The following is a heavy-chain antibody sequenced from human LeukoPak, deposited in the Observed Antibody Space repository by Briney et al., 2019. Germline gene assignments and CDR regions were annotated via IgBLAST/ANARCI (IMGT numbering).Heavy chain of an antibody. Sequence: ASVKVSCKASGGIFSRYAISWVRQVPGQGLEWMGGLVPIFGTPNYAQKFQGRVTITTDGSTDESTGTAYMELSGLKSEDTAVYYCARGGETAAGISSFFDYWGQGTLVTVSS. CDR3: ARGGETAAGISSFFDY. CDR2: LVPIFGTP. CDR1: GGIFSRYA. V-gene: IGHV1-69*05. D-gene: IGHD6-13*01. J-gene: IGHJ4*02.